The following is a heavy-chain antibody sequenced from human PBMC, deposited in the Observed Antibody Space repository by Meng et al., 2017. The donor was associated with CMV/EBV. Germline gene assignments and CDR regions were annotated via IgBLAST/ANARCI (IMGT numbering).Heavy chain of an antibody. CDR2: IYHSGST. V-gene: IGHV4-39*07. D-gene: IGHD6-13*01. CDR1: GGSISSSSYY. CDR3: AAGTSPLSDY. J-gene: IGHJ4*02. Sequence: GSLRLSCTVSGGSISSSSYYWGWIRQPPGKGLEWIGSIYHSGSTYYNPSLKSRVTISVDTSKNQFSLKLSSVTAADTAVYYCAAGTSPLSDYWGQGTLVTVSS.